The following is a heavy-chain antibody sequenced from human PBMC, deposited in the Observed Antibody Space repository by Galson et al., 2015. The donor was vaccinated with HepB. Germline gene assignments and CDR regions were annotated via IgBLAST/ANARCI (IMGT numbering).Heavy chain of an antibody. Sequence: SLRLSCAASGFTFSTYAMSWVRQTPGKGLEWVSVLSGSGGSTYYADSVKGRFTISRDNSKNTLYLQMSSLRSEDTAVYYCAIYYYGSGSYTLDAFDIWGQGTMVTVSS. J-gene: IGHJ3*02. CDR1: GFTFSTYA. CDR3: AIYYYGSGSYTLDAFDI. V-gene: IGHV3-23*01. D-gene: IGHD3-10*01. CDR2: LSGSGGST.